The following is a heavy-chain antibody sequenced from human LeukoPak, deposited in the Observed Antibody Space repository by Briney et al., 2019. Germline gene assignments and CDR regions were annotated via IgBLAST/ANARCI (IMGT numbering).Heavy chain of an antibody. CDR3: VRDRDGYNY. Sequence: GGSLRLSCAASGFTFSNSLMHWVRQVPGKGLVWVARIDIDGSTTHYADPVKGRFTISRDNAKNTLYLQMNILRAEDTAVYYCVRDRDGYNYWGQGTLVTVSS. V-gene: IGHV3-74*01. CDR2: IDIDGSTT. D-gene: IGHD5-24*01. J-gene: IGHJ4*02. CDR1: GFTFSNSL.